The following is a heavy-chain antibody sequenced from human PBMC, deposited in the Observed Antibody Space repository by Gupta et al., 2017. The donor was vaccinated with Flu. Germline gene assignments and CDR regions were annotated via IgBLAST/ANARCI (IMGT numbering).Heavy chain of an antibody. J-gene: IGHJ4*02. CDR3: AKDRTFHGAAADY. V-gene: IGHV3-23*01. D-gene: IGHD6-13*01. Sequence: EVQLLESGGGLVQPGGSLRLSCAASGFTFISYAMSWVRQAPGKGLEWFSAISGSGGSTYYADSVKGRFTISRDNSKNTLYLQMNSLRAEDTAVYYCAKDRTFHGAAADYWGQGTLVTVSS. CDR2: ISGSGGST. CDR1: GFTFISYA.